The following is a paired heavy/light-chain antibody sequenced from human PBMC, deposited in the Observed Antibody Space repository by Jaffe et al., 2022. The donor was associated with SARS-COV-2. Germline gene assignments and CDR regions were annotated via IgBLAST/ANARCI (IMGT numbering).Heavy chain of an antibody. CDR2: VRSKHYGGSA. J-gene: IGHJ4*02. D-gene: IGHD3-3*02. CDR3: TRDLTKISASPSGASLSDPLAADF. V-gene: IGHV3-49*04. CDR1: GFSFAGYA. Sequence: EVHLVESGGGLVQPGRSLRLSCAASGFSFAGYAMGWVRRAPGKGLEWIGFVRSKHYGGSADYGTSVKGRFLISRDDSKSIVYLQMTSLKTEDTGLYYCTRDLTKISASPSGASLSDPLAADFWGQGTPVTVSS.
Light chain of an antibody. CDR2: AAT. J-gene: IGKJ4*01. V-gene: IGKV1D-12*01. CDR3: QQAHSIPPT. CDR1: QNIGKW. Sequence: DIQMTQSPSSMSASVGDRVMITCRSSQNIGKWLAWYQHKPGKAPELLIYAATGVQSGVPSRFSGSGSGTTFTLTIDSLQPDDFATYFCQQAHSIPPTFGGGTTVEMK.